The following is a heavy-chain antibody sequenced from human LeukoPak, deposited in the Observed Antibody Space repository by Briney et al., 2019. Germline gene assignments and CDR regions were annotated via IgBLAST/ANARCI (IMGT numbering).Heavy chain of an antibody. Sequence: GGSLRLSCAASGFTFSSYWMSWVRQAPGKGLEWVANIKQDGSEKYYVDSVKGRFTISRDNAKNSLYLQMNSLRAEDTAVYYCAREGELMVYAHYYYCGMDVWGQGTTVTVSS. V-gene: IGHV3-7*01. CDR3: AREGELMVYAHYYYCGMDV. J-gene: IGHJ6*02. D-gene: IGHD2-8*01. CDR1: GFTFSSYW. CDR2: IKQDGSEK.